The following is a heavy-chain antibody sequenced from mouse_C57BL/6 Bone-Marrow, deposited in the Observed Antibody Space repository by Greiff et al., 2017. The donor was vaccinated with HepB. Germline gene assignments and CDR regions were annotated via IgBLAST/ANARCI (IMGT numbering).Heavy chain of an antibody. CDR1: GFTFSSYG. J-gene: IGHJ1*03. CDR3: AREEGWYFGV. Sequence: EVKLVESGGDLVKPGGSLKLSCAASGFTFSSYGMSWVRQTPDKRLEWVATISSGGSYTYYPDSVKGRFTISRDNAKNTLYLQMSSLKSEDTAMYYCAREEGWYFGVWGTGATVTVSS. CDR2: ISSGGSYT. V-gene: IGHV5-6*01.